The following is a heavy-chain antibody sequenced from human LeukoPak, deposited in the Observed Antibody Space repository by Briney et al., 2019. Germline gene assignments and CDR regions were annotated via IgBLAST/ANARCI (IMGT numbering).Heavy chain of an antibody. D-gene: IGHD3-10*01. CDR2: IRYDGSNK. Sequence: GRSLRLSCAASGFTFSRYVMHWVRQAPGKGLEWVAFIRYDGSNKYYADSVKGRFTISRDNSKNTLYLQMNSLRAEDTAVYYCARHAQFGELLEGPFDYWGQGTLVTVSS. J-gene: IGHJ4*02. CDR3: ARHAQFGELLEGPFDY. CDR1: GFTFSRYV. V-gene: IGHV3-33*08.